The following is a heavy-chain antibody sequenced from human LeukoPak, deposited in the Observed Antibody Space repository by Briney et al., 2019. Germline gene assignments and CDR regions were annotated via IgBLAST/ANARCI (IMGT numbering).Heavy chain of an antibody. CDR1: GFTFSSYW. V-gene: IGHV3-30*18. CDR2: ISHDGSLK. Sequence: GGSLRLSCAASGFTFSSYWMHWVRQAPGKGLVWVAVISHDGSLKYYLDSVKGRFTISRDNSKNTLYLQMDSLRVEDTAVYYCAKKNSYGSGAGDPLDVWGHGTLVTVSS. D-gene: IGHD3-10*01. CDR3: AKKNSYGSGAGDPLDV. J-gene: IGHJ3*01.